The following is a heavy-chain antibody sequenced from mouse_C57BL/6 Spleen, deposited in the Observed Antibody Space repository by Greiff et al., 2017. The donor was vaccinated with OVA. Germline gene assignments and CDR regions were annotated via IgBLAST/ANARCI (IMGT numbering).Heavy chain of an antibody. Sequence: QVQLQQSGAELARPGASVKLSCQASGYTFTSYGISWVTQRTGQGLEWIGELYPRSGNTYYNEKFKGKAPLTADKSSSTAYMELRSLTSEDAAVYCGAHYGSRETEAWFADWGQGTLVTVSA. V-gene: IGHV1-81*01. CDR1: GYTFTSYG. J-gene: IGHJ3*01. CDR3: AHYGSRETEAWFAD. D-gene: IGHD1-1*01. CDR2: LYPRSGNT.